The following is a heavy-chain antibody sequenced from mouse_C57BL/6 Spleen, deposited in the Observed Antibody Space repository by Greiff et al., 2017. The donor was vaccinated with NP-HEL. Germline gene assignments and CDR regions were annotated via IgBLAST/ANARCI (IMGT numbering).Heavy chain of an antibody. D-gene: IGHD1-1*01. CDR1: GFTFSSYA. CDR2: ISDGGSYT. CDR3: ARAQPDYYGSSPHFDY. J-gene: IGHJ2*01. Sequence: EVQLVESGGGLVKPGGSLKLSCAASGFTFSSYAMSWVRQTPEKRLEWVATISDGGSYTYYPDNVKGRFTISRDNAKNNLYLQMSHLKSEDTAMYYCARAQPDYYGSSPHFDYWGQGTTLTVSS. V-gene: IGHV5-4*01.